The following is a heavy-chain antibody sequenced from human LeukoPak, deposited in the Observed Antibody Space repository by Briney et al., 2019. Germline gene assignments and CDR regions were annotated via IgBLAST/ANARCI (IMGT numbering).Heavy chain of an antibody. Sequence: SETLSLTCTVSGGSISSYYWSWIRQPPGKGLEWIGYIYYSGSTNYNPSLKSRVTISVDTSKNQFSLKLSSVTAADTAVYYCAREASPAVGYGMDVWGKGTTVTVSS. CDR2: IYYSGST. J-gene: IGHJ6*04. D-gene: IGHD1-26*01. CDR1: GGSISSYY. V-gene: IGHV4-59*01. CDR3: AREASPAVGYGMDV.